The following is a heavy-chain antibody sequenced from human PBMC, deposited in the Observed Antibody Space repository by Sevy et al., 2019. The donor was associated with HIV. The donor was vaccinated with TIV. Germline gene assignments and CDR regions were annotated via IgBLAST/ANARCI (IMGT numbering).Heavy chain of an antibody. J-gene: IGHJ3*02. CDR3: ARNHYYGSGSYYDAFDI. CDR2: ISSSSSTI. V-gene: IGHV3-48*02. CDR1: GFTFSSYS. Sequence: GGSLRLSCAASGFTFSSYSMNWVRQAPGKGLEWVSYISSSSSTIYYEDSVKGRFTISRDNAKNSLYLQMNSLRDEDTAGYYCARNHYYGSGSYYDAFDIWGQGTMVTVSS. D-gene: IGHD3-10*01.